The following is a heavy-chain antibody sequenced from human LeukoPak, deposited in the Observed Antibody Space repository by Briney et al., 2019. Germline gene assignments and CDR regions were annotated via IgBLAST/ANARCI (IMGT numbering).Heavy chain of an antibody. CDR2: ISYDGGNK. CDR1: GFTFSSYG. D-gene: IGHD4-23*01. J-gene: IGHJ4*02. CDR3: ARNYGGNSCPDY. Sequence: PGRSLRLSCAASGFTFSSYGMHWVRQAPGKGLEWVAVISYDGGNKYYADSVKGRFTISRDNSKSTLYLQMNSLRAEDTAVYYCARNYGGNSCPDYWGQGTLVTVSS. V-gene: IGHV3-30*03.